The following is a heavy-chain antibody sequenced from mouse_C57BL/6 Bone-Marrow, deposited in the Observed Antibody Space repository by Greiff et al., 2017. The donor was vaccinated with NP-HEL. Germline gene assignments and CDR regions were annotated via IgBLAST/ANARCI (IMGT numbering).Heavy chain of an antibody. D-gene: IGHD1-1*01. CDR3: ARWGIYYYGSSPWFAY. Sequence: QVQLTPTCSSLFIPFASVNLSFNSSFYTFTIYCIHFFNHIPGQGLEWIGEIDPSDSYTNYNQKFKGKSTLTVDKSSSTAYMQLSSLTSEDSAVYYCARWGIYYYGSSPWFAYWGQGTLVTVSA. CDR1: FYTFTIYC. CDR2: IDPSDSYT. V-gene: IGHV1-69*01. J-gene: IGHJ3*01.